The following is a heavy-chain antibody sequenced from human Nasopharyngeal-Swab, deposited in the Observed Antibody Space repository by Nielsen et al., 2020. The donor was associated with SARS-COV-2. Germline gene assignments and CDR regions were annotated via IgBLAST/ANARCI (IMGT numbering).Heavy chain of an antibody. CDR2: VSASGGST. CDR3: AKDGVVRGDALDL. V-gene: IGHV3-23*01. J-gene: IGHJ3*01. CDR1: GFTFNIYA. Sequence: GGSLRLSCAASGFTFNIYAMAWVRRAPGRGLQWVTGVSASGGSTYYTDFVKGRFSISRDNSKNTLFLQMHSLRVEDTAVYYCAKDGVVRGDALDLWGQGTMVTVSS. D-gene: IGHD3-10*01.